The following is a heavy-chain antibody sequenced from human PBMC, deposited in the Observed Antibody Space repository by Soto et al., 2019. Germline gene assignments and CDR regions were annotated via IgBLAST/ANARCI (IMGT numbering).Heavy chain of an antibody. D-gene: IGHD4-17*01. CDR2: INHSGST. J-gene: IGHJ5*02. CDR1: GGSFSGYY. CDR3: ARHGERTIRSLNWFDP. Sequence: SETLSLTCAVYGGSFSGYYWTWIRQPPGTGLEWIGEINHSGSTNYNPSLKSRVTISVDTSKNQFSLKLSSVTAADTAMYYCARHGERTIRSLNWFDPWGQGTLVTVS. V-gene: IGHV4-34*01.